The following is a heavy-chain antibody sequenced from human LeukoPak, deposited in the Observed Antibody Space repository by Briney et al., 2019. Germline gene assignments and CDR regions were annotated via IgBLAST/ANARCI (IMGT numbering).Heavy chain of an antibody. V-gene: IGHV4-34*01. D-gene: IGHD2-21*02. CDR2: INHSGST. Sequence: PSETLSLTCAVYGGSFSGYYWSWIRQPPGKGLEWIGEINHSGSTNYNPSLKSRVTISVGTSKNQFSLKLSSVTAADTAVYYCALHLAYCGGDCYSSDYWGQGTLVTVSS. J-gene: IGHJ4*02. CDR3: ALHLAYCGGDCYSSDY. CDR1: GGSFSGYY.